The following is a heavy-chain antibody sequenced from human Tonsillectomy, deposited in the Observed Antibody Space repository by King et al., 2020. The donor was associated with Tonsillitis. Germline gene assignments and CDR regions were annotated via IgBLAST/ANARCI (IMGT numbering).Heavy chain of an antibody. CDR1: GGSLSSHH. CDR2: LYYSGST. CDR3: AGTRSSAFYYDF. D-gene: IGHD6-19*01. J-gene: IGHJ4*02. V-gene: IGHV4-59*11. Sequence: QLQESGPGLVKPSETLSLTCTVSGGSLSSHHWSWVRQSPGKGLEWIGYLYYSGSTKYNPSLKSRFTISGDTAKNQFSLKLASVTAADTAVYFCAGTRSSAFYYDFWGQGSLVTVSS.